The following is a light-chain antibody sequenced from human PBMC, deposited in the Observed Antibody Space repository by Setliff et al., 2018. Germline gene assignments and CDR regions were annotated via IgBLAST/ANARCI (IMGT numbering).Light chain of an antibody. Sequence: QSVLTQPASVSGSPGQSITISCTGTSSDVGGYNYVFWYQQHPGKAPKLMTYDVSKRPSGISNRFSGSKSGNTASLTISGLQAEDEADYYCTSYTSSSTYVFGTGTKVTVL. J-gene: IGLJ1*01. CDR3: TSYTSSSTYV. CDR2: DVS. CDR1: SSDVGGYNY. V-gene: IGLV2-14*01.